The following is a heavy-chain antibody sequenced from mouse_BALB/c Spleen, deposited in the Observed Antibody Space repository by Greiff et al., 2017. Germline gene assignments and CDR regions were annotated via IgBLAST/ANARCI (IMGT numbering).Heavy chain of an antibody. V-gene: IGHV5-6*01. Sequence: EVQGVESGGDLVKPGGSLKLSCAASGFTFSSYGMSWVRQTPDKRLEWVATISSGGSYTYYPDSVKGRFTISRDNAKNTLYLQMSSLKSEDTAMYYCARQGDYGNYDYWGQGTTLTVSS. CDR1: GFTFSSYG. J-gene: IGHJ2*01. CDR2: ISSGGSYT. CDR3: ARQGDYGNYDY. D-gene: IGHD2-1*01.